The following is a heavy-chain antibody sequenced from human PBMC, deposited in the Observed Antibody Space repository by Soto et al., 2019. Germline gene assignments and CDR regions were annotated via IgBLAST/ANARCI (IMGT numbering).Heavy chain of an antibody. D-gene: IGHD3-16*01. J-gene: IGHJ6*02. V-gene: IGHV3-21*01. CDR2: ISSSSSYI. CDR1: GFTFSSYS. CDR3: ARDFTYYYYYGMDV. Sequence: EVQLVESGGGLVKPGGSLRLSCAASGFTFSSYSMNWVRQAPGKGLEWVSSISSSSSYIYYADSVKGRFTISRDNAKNSLYLQMNSLRAEDKAVYYCARDFTYYYYYGMDVWGQGTTVTVSS.